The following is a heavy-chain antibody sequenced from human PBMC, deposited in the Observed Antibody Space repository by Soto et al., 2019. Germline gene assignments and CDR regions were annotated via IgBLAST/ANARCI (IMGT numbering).Heavy chain of an antibody. J-gene: IGHJ4*02. CDR1: GFTFSSYS. D-gene: IGHD3-10*01. CDR2: ISGSVTTI. V-gene: IGHV3-48*01. Sequence: EVQLVESGGGLVQPGGSLRLSCAASGFTFSSYSMNWVRQAPGKGLEWLSFISGSVTTIHYADSVKGRFTISRDNAKNSLYLQMNSLRAEDTAVYYCARDVAVREEYWGQGTLVTVSS. CDR3: ARDVAVREEY.